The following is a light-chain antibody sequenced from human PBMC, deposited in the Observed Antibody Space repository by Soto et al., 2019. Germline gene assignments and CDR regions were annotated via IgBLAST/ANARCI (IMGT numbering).Light chain of an antibody. CDR1: QSVSSSY. J-gene: IGKJ4*01. Sequence: DIVLTQSPCTLSLSPGERATLSCRASQSVSSSYLAWYQQKPGQAPRLLIYGASNRAAGIPGRFSGSGSGTDFTLTISRLEPEDFAVYYCQQYDNSPLTFGGGTKVDI. CDR2: GAS. V-gene: IGKV3-20*01. CDR3: QQYDNSPLT.